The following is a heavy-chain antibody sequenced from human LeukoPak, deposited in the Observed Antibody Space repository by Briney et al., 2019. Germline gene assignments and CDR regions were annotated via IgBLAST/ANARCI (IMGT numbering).Heavy chain of an antibody. CDR3: ARSVVTMVRGVIGY. CDR1: GYTFTVYY. Sequence: ASVKVSFTASGYTFTVYYMHWVRQAPGQGLEWMGWINPNSGGTDYAQKFQGRVTMTRDTSISTAYMELSRLRSDDTAVYYCARSVVTMVRGVIGYWGQGTLVTVSS. J-gene: IGHJ4*02. D-gene: IGHD3-10*01. V-gene: IGHV1-2*02. CDR2: INPNSGGT.